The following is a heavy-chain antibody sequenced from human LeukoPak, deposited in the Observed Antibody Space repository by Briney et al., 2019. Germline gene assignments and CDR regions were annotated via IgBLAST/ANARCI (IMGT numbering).Heavy chain of an antibody. CDR3: ASGLQIAAEDP. Sequence: ASVKVSCMPSGYTFTGSFMHWVRPAPGQGLGWVGWINPNSGGTNYTQKFQGRVTMTRDTSISTAYMVLSRLRSDDTAVYYCASGLQIAAEDPWGQGTLVTVSS. CDR2: INPNSGGT. D-gene: IGHD6-13*01. CDR1: GYTFTGSF. J-gene: IGHJ5*02. V-gene: IGHV1-2*02.